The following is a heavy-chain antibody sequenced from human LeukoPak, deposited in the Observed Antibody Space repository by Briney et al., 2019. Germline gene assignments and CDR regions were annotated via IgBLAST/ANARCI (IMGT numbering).Heavy chain of an antibody. CDR3: ARALGYCTNGVCFLGGY. CDR2: ISAYNGNT. V-gene: IGHV1-18*01. Sequence: GASVKVSCKASGYTFTSYGISWVRQAPGQGLEWMGWISAYNGNTNYAQKLQGRVTMTTDTSTSTAYMELRSLRSDDTAVYYCARALGYCTNGVCFLGGYWGQGTLDTVSS. CDR1: GYTFTSYG. D-gene: IGHD2-8*01. J-gene: IGHJ4*02.